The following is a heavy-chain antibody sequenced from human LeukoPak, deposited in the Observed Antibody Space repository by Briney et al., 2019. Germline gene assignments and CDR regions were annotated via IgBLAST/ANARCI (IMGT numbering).Heavy chain of an antibody. J-gene: IGHJ6*02. CDR3: AVTAIRMDV. D-gene: IGHD2-21*02. CDR2: IKSKTDGGTT. Sequence: GGSLRLSCAASGFTFSNAWMSCVRQAPGKGLEWVGRIKSKTDGGTTDYAAPVTGRFTISRDDSKNTLYLQMNSLKTEDTAVYYCAVTAIRMDVWGQGTTVTVSS. V-gene: IGHV3-15*01. CDR1: GFTFSNAW.